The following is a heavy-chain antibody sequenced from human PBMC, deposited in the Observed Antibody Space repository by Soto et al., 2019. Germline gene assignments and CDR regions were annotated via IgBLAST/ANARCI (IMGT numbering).Heavy chain of an antibody. Sequence: PGGSLRLSCAASGFTFSTYSMNWVRQAPGKGLEWVSYISSSSSTIFYTDSVKGRFTVSRDNSKNTLYLQMNSLRAEDTAVYYCVLWPPYYFDYWGQGTLVTVSS. D-gene: IGHD3-10*01. CDR3: VLWPPYYFDY. CDR2: ISSSSSTI. V-gene: IGHV3-48*01. J-gene: IGHJ4*02. CDR1: GFTFSTYS.